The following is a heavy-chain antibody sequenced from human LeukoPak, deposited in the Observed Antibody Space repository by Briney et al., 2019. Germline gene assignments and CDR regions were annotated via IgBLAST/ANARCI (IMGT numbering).Heavy chain of an antibody. J-gene: IGHJ4*02. CDR3: ARDQNWASYYFDS. CDR2: ISPYNGAT. D-gene: IGHD7-27*01. V-gene: IGHV1-18*01. CDR1: GYSFTTYG. Sequence: ASVKVSCKPSGYSFTTYGISWVRQAPGQGLEWMGWISPYNGATNYAQKLQGRVTMTTDTSTSTAYMELRSLRSDDTAIYYCARDQNWASYYFDSWGQGTLSPSPQ.